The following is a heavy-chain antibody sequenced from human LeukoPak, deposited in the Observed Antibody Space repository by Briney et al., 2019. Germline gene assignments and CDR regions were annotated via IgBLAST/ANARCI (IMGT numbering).Heavy chain of an antibody. Sequence: PGGSLRLSCAASGFTFDDYAMHWVRQAPGKGLEWVSGISWNSGSIGYADSVKGRFTISRDNSKNTLYLQMNSLRAEDTAVYYCAKDGTVSTSPPSHMDVWGKGTTVTVSS. CDR3: AKDGTVSTSPPSHMDV. J-gene: IGHJ6*03. CDR1: GFTFDDYA. D-gene: IGHD4-11*01. CDR2: ISWNSGSI. V-gene: IGHV3-9*01.